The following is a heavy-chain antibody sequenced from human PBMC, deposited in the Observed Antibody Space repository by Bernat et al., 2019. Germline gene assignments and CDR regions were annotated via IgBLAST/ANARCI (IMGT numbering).Heavy chain of an antibody. J-gene: IGHJ4*02. V-gene: IGHV3-21*01. Sequence: EVQLVESGGGLVKPGGSLRLSCAASGFTFSSYSMNWFRQAPGKGLEWVSSISSSSSYIYYADSVKGRFTISGDNAKNSLYLQMNSLRAEDTAVYYCANLPVGTTGTNFDYWGQGTLVTVSS. CDR2: ISSSSSYI. CDR1: GFTFSSYS. D-gene: IGHD1-1*01. CDR3: ANLPVGTTGTNFDY.